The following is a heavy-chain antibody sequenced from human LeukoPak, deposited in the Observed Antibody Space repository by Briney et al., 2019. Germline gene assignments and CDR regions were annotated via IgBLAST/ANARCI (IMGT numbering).Heavy chain of an antibody. CDR3: ARDPRGFSYHTYDY. V-gene: IGHV3-11*04. D-gene: IGHD5-18*01. Sequence: PGGSLRLSCAASGFSFSDYCMSWIRQSPGKGLEWISYISSSGTTIYYADSVKGRFTISRDNAKNSLSLQMNSLRADDTAVYYCARDPRGFSYHTYDYWGQGTRVTVSS. J-gene: IGHJ4*02. CDR1: GFSFSDYC. CDR2: ISSSGTTI.